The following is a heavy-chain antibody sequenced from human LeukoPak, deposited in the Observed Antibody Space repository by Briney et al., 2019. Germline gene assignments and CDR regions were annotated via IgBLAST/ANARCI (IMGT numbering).Heavy chain of an antibody. CDR3: ARHVKNTAMVLYVDY. CDR2: IYYSGST. J-gene: IGHJ4*02. V-gene: IGHV4-59*08. CDR1: GGSISSYY. D-gene: IGHD5-18*01. Sequence: SETLSLTCTVSGGSISSYYWSWIRQPPGKGLEWIGYIYYSGSTNYNPSLKSRVTISVDTSKNQFSLKLNSVTAADTAVYDCARHVKNTAMVLYVDYWGQGTLVSVSS.